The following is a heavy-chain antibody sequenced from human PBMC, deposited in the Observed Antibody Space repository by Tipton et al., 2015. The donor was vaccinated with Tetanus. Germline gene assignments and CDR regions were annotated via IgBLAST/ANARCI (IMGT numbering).Heavy chain of an antibody. V-gene: IGHV4-4*02. Sequence: SLRLSCAVSGGSISTNNWWYWVRQPPGKGLEWIGEIFHSGSTNYSPSLKSRVTISVDKSKNQFSLKLSSVTAADTAVYYCARDQPSGYGMDVWGQGPTVSVSS. CDR3: ARDQPSGYGMDV. CDR1: GGSISTNNW. J-gene: IGHJ6*02. CDR2: IFHSGST.